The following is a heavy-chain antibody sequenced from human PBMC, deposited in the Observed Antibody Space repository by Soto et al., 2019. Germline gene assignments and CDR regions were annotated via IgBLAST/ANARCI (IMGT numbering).Heavy chain of an antibody. CDR2: IYYSGST. CDR1: GGSLSSFD. J-gene: IGHJ4*02. V-gene: IGHV4-59*08. CDR3: ARRWGRTFDY. Sequence: SETLSLTCTVAGGSLSSFDLIWIRQPPGKGLEWIGYIYYSGSTNYNPSLKSRVTISVDTSKNQFSLKLSSVTAADTAVYYCARRWGRTFDYWGQGTLVTVSS. D-gene: IGHD7-27*01.